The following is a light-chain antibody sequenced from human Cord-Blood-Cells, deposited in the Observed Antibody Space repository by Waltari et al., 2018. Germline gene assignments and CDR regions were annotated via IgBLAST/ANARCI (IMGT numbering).Light chain of an antibody. Sequence: DIQMTQHPSSLSASVGERVTITCRASQSISSYLNWYQQKPGKAPKLLIYAASSLQSGVPSRFSGSGSGTDFTLTISSLQPEDFATYYCQQSYSTPFTFGPGTKVDIK. CDR1: QSISSY. CDR3: QQSYSTPFT. J-gene: IGKJ3*01. V-gene: IGKV1-39*01. CDR2: AAS.